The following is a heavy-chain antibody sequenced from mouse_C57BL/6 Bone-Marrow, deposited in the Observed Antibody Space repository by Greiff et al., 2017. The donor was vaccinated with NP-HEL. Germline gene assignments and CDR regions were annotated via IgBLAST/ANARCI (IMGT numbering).Heavy chain of an antibody. Sequence: QVQLQQPGAELVKPGASVKMSCKASGYTFTSYWITWVKQRPGQGLEWIGDIYHGSGSTNSNEKFKRKATRTVDTSSRPAYMQLSSLTSEDSAVYYCARSVYYGSSFDYWGQGTTLTVSS. D-gene: IGHD1-1*01. CDR1: GYTFTSYW. J-gene: IGHJ2*01. CDR2: IYHGSGST. CDR3: ARSVYYGSSFDY. V-gene: IGHV1-55*01.